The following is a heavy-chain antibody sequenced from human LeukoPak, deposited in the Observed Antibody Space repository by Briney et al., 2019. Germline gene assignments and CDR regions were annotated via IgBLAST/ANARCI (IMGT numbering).Heavy chain of an antibody. CDR2: MNPNSGNT. Sequence: ASVKVSCKASGYTFTSYYMHWVRQAPGQGLEWMGWMNPNSGNTGYAQKFQGRVTMTRDTSISTAYMELSRLRSDNTAVYYCARDWAFDQEGGNWFDPWGQGTLVTVSS. CDR3: ARDWAFDQEGGNWFDP. D-gene: IGHD3-10*01. V-gene: IGHV1-2*02. J-gene: IGHJ5*02. CDR1: GYTFTSYY.